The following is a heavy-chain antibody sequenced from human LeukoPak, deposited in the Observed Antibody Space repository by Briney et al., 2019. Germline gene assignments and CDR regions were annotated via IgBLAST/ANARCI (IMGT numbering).Heavy chain of an antibody. D-gene: IGHD3-16*02. J-gene: IGHJ4*02. Sequence: GSSVKVSCKASGGTFSSYAISWVRQAPGQGLEWMGRIIPILGIANYAQKFQGRVTITADKSTSTAYMELSSLRSEDTAVYYCARDRSVITFGGVIVIVNYFDYWGQGTLVTVSS. V-gene: IGHV1-69*04. CDR2: IIPILGIA. CDR1: GGTFSSYA. CDR3: ARDRSVITFGGVIVIVNYFDY.